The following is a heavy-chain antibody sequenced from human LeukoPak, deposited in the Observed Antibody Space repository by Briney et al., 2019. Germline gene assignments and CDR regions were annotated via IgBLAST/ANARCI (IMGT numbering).Heavy chain of an antibody. Sequence: SETLSLTCTVSGGSISSSSYYWGWIRQPPGKGLEWIGSIYYSGSTYYNPSLKSRVTISVDTSKNQFSLKLSSVTAADTAVYSCVRGSYPIRYYYYYMDVWGKGTTVTVSS. V-gene: IGHV4-39*07. D-gene: IGHD1-26*01. J-gene: IGHJ6*03. CDR3: VRGSYPIRYYYYYMDV. CDR2: IYYSGST. CDR1: GGSISSSSYY.